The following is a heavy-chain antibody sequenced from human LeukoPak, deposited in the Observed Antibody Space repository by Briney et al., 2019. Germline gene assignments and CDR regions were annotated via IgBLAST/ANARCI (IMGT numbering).Heavy chain of an antibody. Sequence: SETLSLTCTVSGGSISRGGYYWRWIRQHPGRGLEWIGYIYYSGSTYYNPSLKSRVTISVDTSKNQFSLKLSSVTAADTAVYYCARGGQQLVHWFDPWGQGTLVTVSS. D-gene: IGHD6-13*01. CDR1: GGSISRGGYY. V-gene: IGHV4-31*03. CDR3: ARGGQQLVHWFDP. J-gene: IGHJ5*02. CDR2: IYYSGST.